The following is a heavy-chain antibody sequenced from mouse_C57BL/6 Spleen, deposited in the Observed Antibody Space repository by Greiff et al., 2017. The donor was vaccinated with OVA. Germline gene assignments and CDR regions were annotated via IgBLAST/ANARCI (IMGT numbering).Heavy chain of an antibody. CDR2: INPSNGGT. CDR1: GYTFTSYW. J-gene: IGHJ1*03. Sequence: QVQLQQPGTELVKPGASVKLSCKASGYTFTSYWMHWVKQRPGQGLEWIGNINPSNGGTNYNEKFKSKATLTVDKSSSTAYMQLSSLTSEDSAVYYGARCPRYYGPYWYFDVWGTGTTVTVSS. V-gene: IGHV1-53*01. CDR3: ARCPRYYGPYWYFDV. D-gene: IGHD1-1*01.